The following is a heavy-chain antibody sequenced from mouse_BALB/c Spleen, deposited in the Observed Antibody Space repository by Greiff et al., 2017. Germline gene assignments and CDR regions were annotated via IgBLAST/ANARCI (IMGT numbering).Heavy chain of an antibody. CDR2: IYPGDGDT. D-gene: IGHD2-1*01. CDR1: GYAFSSYW. Sequence: QVQLQQSGAELVRPGSSVKISCKASGYAFSSYWMNWVKQRPGQGLEWIGQIYPGDGDTNYNGKFKGKATLTADKSSSTAYMQLSSLTSEDSAVYFCARRGGKPFAMDYWGQGTSVTVSS. J-gene: IGHJ4*01. CDR3: ARRGGKPFAMDY. V-gene: IGHV1-80*01.